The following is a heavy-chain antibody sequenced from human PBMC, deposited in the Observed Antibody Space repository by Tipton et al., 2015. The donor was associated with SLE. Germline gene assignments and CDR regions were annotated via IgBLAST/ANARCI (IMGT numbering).Heavy chain of an antibody. CDR1: GFTFDDYA. D-gene: IGHD6-19*01. Sequence: SLRLSCAASGFTFDDYARHWVRQAPGKGLEWVSGISWNGGTIGYADSVKGRFTISRDNAKNSLYLQMDILRADDTALYYCVKDRARYSSGWFDYWGQGTLVTVSS. J-gene: IGHJ5*01. CDR3: VKDRARYSSGWFDY. CDR2: ISWNGGTI. V-gene: IGHV3-9*01.